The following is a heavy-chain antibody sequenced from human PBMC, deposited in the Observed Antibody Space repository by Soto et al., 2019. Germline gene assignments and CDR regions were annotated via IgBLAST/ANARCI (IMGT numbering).Heavy chain of an antibody. D-gene: IGHD1-26*01. CDR3: AKDGASGSYPPYYYYGMDV. CDR1: GFTFSSYA. J-gene: IGHJ6*02. Sequence: LRLSCAASGFTFSSYAMSWVRQAPGKGLEWVSSISGSGGNAYYADSVKGRFTISRDNSKNTLRLQMNSLRADDTAVYYCAKDGASGSYPPYYYYGMDVWGQGTTVTVSS. CDR2: ISGSGGNA. V-gene: IGHV3-23*01.